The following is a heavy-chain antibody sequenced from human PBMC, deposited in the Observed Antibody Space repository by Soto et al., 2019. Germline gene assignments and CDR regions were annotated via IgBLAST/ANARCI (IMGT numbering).Heavy chain of an antibody. V-gene: IGHV1-46*01. Sequence: ASVKVSCKASGYTFTSYYMHWVRQAPGQGLEWMGIINPSGGSTSYAQKFQGRVTMTRDTSTSTVYVELSSLRSEDTAVYYCARVEKYRRSWYGPNTFGYWGQGTLVTVSS. D-gene: IGHD6-13*01. CDR2: INPSGGST. J-gene: IGHJ4*02. CDR1: GYTFTSYY. CDR3: ARVEKYRRSWYGPNTFGY.